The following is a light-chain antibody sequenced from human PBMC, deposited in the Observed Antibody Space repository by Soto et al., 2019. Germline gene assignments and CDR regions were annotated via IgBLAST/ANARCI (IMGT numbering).Light chain of an antibody. CDR2: GAS. J-gene: IGKJ4*01. CDR3: QQYGSSPT. V-gene: IGKV3-20*01. Sequence: EIVLTQSPGTLSLSPGERATLSCRASQSVSSSYLAWYQQKPGQAPRPLIYGASSRATGIPDRFSGSGSGTDFTLTISRLEPEDFAVYYCQQYGSSPTFGGGTKVDI. CDR1: QSVSSSY.